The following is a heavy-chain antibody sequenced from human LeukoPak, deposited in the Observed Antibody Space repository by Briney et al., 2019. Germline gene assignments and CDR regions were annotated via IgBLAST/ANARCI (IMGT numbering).Heavy chain of an antibody. CDR2: IYYSGST. CDR3: ARDRPSYSSGWYRGMDV. Sequence: SETLSLTCTVSGGSISSYYWSWLRQPPGKGLEWLGYIYYSGSTNYNPSLKSRVTISVDTSTNQFSLKLSSVTAADTAVYYCARDRPSYSSGWYRGMDVWGQGTTVTVSS. CDR1: GGSISSYY. J-gene: IGHJ6*02. D-gene: IGHD6-19*01. V-gene: IGHV4-59*01.